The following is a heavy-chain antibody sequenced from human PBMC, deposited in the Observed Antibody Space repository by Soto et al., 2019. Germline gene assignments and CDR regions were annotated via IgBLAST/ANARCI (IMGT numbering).Heavy chain of an antibody. V-gene: IGHV4-30-4*01. CDR3: ARGSVLPPYYFDY. Sequence: SETLSLTCTVSGGSISSGDYYWSWIRQPPGKGLEWIGYIYYSGSTYYNPSLKSRVTISVDTSKNQFSLKLSSVTAADTAVYYCARGSVLPPYYFDYWGQGTLVTVSS. CDR1: GGSISSGDYY. J-gene: IGHJ4*02. CDR2: IYYSGST. D-gene: IGHD3-10*01.